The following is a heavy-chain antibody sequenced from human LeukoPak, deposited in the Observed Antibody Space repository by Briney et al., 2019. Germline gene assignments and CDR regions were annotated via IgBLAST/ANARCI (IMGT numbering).Heavy chain of an antibody. Sequence: PSETLSLTCNVSGGSISSYYWSWIRQPPGKGLEWIGYIYYSGSTNYNPSLKSRVTISVDTSKNQFSLKVTSVIAADTAVYYCARMGPPLRGVRYCYYMDVWGKGTTVTASS. V-gene: IGHV4-59*01. CDR1: GGSISSYY. D-gene: IGHD3-10*01. CDR2: IYYSGST. J-gene: IGHJ6*03. CDR3: ARMGPPLRGVRYCYYMDV.